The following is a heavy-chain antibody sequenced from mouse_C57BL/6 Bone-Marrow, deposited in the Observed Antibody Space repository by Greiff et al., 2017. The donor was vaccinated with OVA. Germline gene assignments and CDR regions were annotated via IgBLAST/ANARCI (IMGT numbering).Heavy chain of an antibody. V-gene: IGHV1-82*01. CDR2: IYPGDGDT. CDR3: ARGDYGY. Sequence: VKVVESGPELVKPGASVKISCKASGYAFSSSWMNWVKQRPGKGLEWIGRIYPGDGDTNYNGKFKGKATLTADKSSSTAYMQLSSLTSEDSAVYFCARGDYGYWGQGTTLTVSS. J-gene: IGHJ2*01. D-gene: IGHD2-4*01. CDR1: GYAFSSSW.